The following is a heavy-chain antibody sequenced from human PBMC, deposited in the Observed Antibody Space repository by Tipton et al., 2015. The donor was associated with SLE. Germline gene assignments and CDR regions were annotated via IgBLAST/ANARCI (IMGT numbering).Heavy chain of an antibody. J-gene: IGHJ6*03. D-gene: IGHD7-27*01. CDR2: IYYSGSTNYSAST. CDR1: GGSISSYY. CDR3: ARVPPDWGGDYYMDV. V-gene: IGHV4-59*12. Sequence: TLSLTCTVSGGSISSYYWSWIRQPPGKGLEWIGYIYYSGSTNYSASTNYNPSLKSRVTISLDTSKSQFSLKLSSVTAADTAVYYCARVPPDWGGDYYMDVWGKGTTVTVSS.